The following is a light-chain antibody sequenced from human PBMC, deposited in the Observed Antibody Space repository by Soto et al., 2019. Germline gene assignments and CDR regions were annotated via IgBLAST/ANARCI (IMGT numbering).Light chain of an antibody. CDR3: QQYNNWPPL. J-gene: IGKJ2*01. Sequence: EIVMTQSPATLSVSPGERATLSCRASQSVSSNLAWYQQKPGQAPRLLIYGASTRANGIPARFSGSGSGTEFTLAISSLQSEDFAAYFCQQYNNWPPLFGQGTKLEIK. V-gene: IGKV3-15*01. CDR2: GAS. CDR1: QSVSSN.